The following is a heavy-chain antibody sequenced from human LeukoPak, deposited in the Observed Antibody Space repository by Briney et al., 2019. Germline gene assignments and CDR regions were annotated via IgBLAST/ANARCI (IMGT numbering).Heavy chain of an antibody. CDR1: GFTFSSYG. D-gene: IGHD5-18*01. J-gene: IGHJ6*02. CDR2: ISYDGSNK. V-gene: IGHV3-30*18. Sequence: GGSLRLSCAASGFTFSSYGMHWVRQAPGKGLEGVAVISYDGSNKYYADSVKGRFTISRDHSKNTLYLQMNSLRAEDTAVYYCAKGYSYGQGYYYYGMDVWGQGTTVTVSS. CDR3: AKGYSYGQGYYYYGMDV.